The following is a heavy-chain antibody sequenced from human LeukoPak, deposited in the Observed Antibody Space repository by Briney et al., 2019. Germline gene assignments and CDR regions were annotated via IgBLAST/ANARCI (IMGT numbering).Heavy chain of an antibody. J-gene: IGHJ6*03. CDR1: GFTFDDYA. CDR3: ARGPSVEVYVLYYYYLDV. D-gene: IGHD3-10*02. V-gene: IGHV3-9*03. Sequence: PGGSLRLSCAASGFTFDDYAMDWGRQAPGKGLEWVSGISWNSGSIGYADSVKGRFTISRDNAKNSLYLQMNSLRAEHMALYYCARGPSVEVYVLYYYYLDVWGKATTVTICS. CDR2: ISWNSGSI.